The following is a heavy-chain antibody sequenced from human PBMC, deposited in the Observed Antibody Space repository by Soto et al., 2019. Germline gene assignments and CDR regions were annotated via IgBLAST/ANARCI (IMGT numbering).Heavy chain of an antibody. CDR1: GFTFDDYA. D-gene: IGHD3-10*01. CDR2: ISWNSGSI. CDR3: AKVVSGSYYGAFDI. Sequence: EVQLVESGGGLVQPGRSLRLSCAASGFTFDDYAMHWVRQAPGKGLEWVSGISWNSGSIGYADSVKGRFTISRDNAKNSLYLQMNSLRAEDTALYYCAKVVSGSYYGAFDIWGQGTMVTVSS. J-gene: IGHJ3*02. V-gene: IGHV3-9*01.